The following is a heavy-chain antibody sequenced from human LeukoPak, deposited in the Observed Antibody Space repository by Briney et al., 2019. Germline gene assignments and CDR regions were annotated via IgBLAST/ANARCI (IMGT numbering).Heavy chain of an antibody. J-gene: IGHJ4*02. D-gene: IGHD5-24*01. CDR2: IWFDGTNK. CDR1: GFTFSSYG. CDR3: ARRDGYNADFDY. V-gene: IGHV3-33*01. Sequence: GGSLRLSCAASGFTFSSYGMHWVRQAPGKGLEWVAVIWFDGTNKYFADSVKGRFTISRDNSKNTQYLQMNSLRAEDTAVYYCARRDGYNADFDYWGQGTLVTVSS.